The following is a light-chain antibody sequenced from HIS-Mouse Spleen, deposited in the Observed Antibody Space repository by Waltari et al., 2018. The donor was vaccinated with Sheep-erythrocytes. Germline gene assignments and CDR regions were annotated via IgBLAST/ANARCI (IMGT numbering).Light chain of an antibody. V-gene: IGLV2-11*01. CDR2: YVS. J-gene: IGLJ1*01. CDR1: SSDVVGYTY. Sequence: QSALTQPRSVSGSPGQSVTISCPGTSSDVVGYTYVSWYQQHPGKAPKHQIYYVSKRPSGVPDRFPGSKAGNTASLTISGLQAEDEADYYCCSYAGSYTYVFGTGTKVTVL. CDR3: CSYAGSYTYV.